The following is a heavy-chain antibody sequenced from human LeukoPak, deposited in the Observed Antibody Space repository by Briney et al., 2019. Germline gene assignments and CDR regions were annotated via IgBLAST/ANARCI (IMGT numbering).Heavy chain of an antibody. CDR2: ISSSSSHI. CDR1: GFTFSSYE. D-gene: IGHD3-9*01. Sequence: GGSLRLSCAASGFTFSSYEMNWVRQAPGKGLEWVSSISSSSSHIYYADSVKGRFTISRDNAKNSLYLQMNSLRAEDTAVYSCARNLRYFDWLLRTNAFDFWGQGTMATVSS. J-gene: IGHJ3*01. V-gene: IGHV3-21*01. CDR3: ARNLRYFDWLLRTNAFDF.